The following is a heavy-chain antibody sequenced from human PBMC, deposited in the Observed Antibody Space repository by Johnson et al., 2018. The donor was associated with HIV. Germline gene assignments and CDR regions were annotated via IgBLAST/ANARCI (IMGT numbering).Heavy chain of an antibody. D-gene: IGHD2-21*01. CDR2: ITWDGGST. J-gene: IGHJ3*02. CDR3: ARETANCGGDCSGAFDI. CDR1: GFFFDDYG. V-gene: IGHV3-43D*03. Sequence: VQLVESGGGLVQPGGSLRLSCAASGFFFDDYGMTWVRQPPGRGLEWVSLITWDGGSTFYAASVKGRFTISRDKSKDSLYLQMNSLRAEDTAVYYCARETANCGGDCSGAFDIWGQGTMVTVSS.